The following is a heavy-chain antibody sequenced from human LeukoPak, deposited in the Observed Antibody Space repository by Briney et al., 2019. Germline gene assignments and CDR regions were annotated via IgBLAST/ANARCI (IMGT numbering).Heavy chain of an antibody. V-gene: IGHV1-3*03. J-gene: IGHJ5*02. Sequence: GASVKVSCKASRYTFTSYTIHWVRQAPGQRLEWMGWINAGNGNTKYSQEFQGRVTITRDTSASTAYMELSSLRSEDMAVYYGARSRLYCSGGSCYPNWFDPWGQGTLVTVSS. CDR3: ARSRLYCSGGSCYPNWFDP. CDR1: RYTFTSYT. D-gene: IGHD2-15*01. CDR2: INAGNGNT.